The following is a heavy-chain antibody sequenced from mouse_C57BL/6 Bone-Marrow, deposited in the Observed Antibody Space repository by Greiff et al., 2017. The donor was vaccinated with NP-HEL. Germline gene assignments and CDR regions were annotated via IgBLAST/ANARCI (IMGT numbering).Heavy chain of an antibody. J-gene: IGHJ3*01. CDR1: GYAFSSSW. D-gene: IGHD3-2*02. V-gene: IGHV1-82*01. Sequence: QVQLKESGPELVKPGASVKISCKASGYAFSSSWMNWVKQRPGKGLEWIGRIYPGDGDTNYNGKVKGKATLTADKSSSTAYMQLSSLTSEDSAVYFCARRQLRLNWFAYWGQGTLVTVSA. CDR2: IYPGDGDT. CDR3: ARRQLRLNWFAY.